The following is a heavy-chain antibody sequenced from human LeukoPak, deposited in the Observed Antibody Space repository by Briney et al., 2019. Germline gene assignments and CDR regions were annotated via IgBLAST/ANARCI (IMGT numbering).Heavy chain of an antibody. CDR3: ARDATNCSGGSCYSSLYYYYYMDV. D-gene: IGHD2-15*01. CDR1: GGSISSYY. V-gene: IGHV4-59*01. Sequence: SETLSLTCTVSGGSISSYYWSWIRQPPGKGLEWIGYIYYSGSTKYNPSLKSRVTISVDTPKNQFSLKLSSVTAADTAVYYCARDATNCSGGSCYSSLYYYYYMDVWGKGTTVTVSS. J-gene: IGHJ6*03. CDR2: IYYSGST.